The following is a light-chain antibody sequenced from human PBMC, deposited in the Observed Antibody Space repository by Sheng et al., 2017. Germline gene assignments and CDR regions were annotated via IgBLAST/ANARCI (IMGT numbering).Light chain of an antibody. CDR2: KAS. J-gene: IGKJ1*01. V-gene: IGKV1-5*03. Sequence: DIQMTQSPSTLSASVGDRVTITCRASQSISTWLAWHQQKPGKAPKLLIYKASSLESGVPSRFSGSESGTEFTLTISSLQPDDLHYYCQQYNVYPWTFGQGTKVEIK. CDR1: QSISTW. CDR3: QQYNVYPWT.